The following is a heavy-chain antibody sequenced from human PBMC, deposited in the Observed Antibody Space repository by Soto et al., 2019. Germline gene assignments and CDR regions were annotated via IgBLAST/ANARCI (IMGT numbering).Heavy chain of an antibody. CDR2: IYYSGTT. Sequence: QVQLQESGPGLVKPSQTLSLTCTVSAGSINSGGYYWSWIRQHPGKGLEWIGYIYYSGTTYYNPSLKSRVSISVDTSKNQFSLRLSSVTAADTAVYYCARGELRRWFDPWGQGTLVTVSS. CDR1: AGSINSGGYY. D-gene: IGHD1-7*01. CDR3: ARGELRRWFDP. V-gene: IGHV4-31*03. J-gene: IGHJ5*02.